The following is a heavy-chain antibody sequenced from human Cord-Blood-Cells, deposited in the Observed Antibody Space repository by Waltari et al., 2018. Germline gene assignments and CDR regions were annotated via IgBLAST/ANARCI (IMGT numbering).Heavy chain of an antibody. D-gene: IGHD3-3*01. CDR2: IWYDGSNK. CDR1: GFTFSSYG. J-gene: IGHJ4*02. CDR3: ARETIESGAFDY. V-gene: IGHV3-33*01. Sequence: QVQLVESGGGVVQPGRSLRLSCAASGFTFSSYGMHWVRQAPGKGLEWVAVIWYDGSNKYYADSVKGRFTISRDNSKNTLYLQMNSLRAEDTAVYYCARETIESGAFDYWGQGTLVTVSS.